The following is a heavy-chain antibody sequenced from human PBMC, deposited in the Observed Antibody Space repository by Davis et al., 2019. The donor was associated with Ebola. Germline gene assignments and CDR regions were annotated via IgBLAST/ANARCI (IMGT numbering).Heavy chain of an antibody. CDR1: GITSSSYG. Sequence: GESLKISCVVSGITSSSYGMHWVCQAPGKGLEWVAVVSPEGRDQYYADSVKGRFIVSRDNSKNTLYLQMNSLRADDTAVYYCAKLRDVWLNVYNMDVWGQGTLVTVSS. CDR2: VSPEGRDQ. D-gene: IGHD1-1*01. CDR3: AKLRDVWLNVYNMDV. J-gene: IGHJ6*02. V-gene: IGHV3-30*18.